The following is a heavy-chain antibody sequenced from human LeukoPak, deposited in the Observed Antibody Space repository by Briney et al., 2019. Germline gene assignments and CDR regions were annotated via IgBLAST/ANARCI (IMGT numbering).Heavy chain of an antibody. V-gene: IGHV3-30*02. CDR1: GFTFSSYG. D-gene: IGHD2-2*01. CDR3: ASFRVVPAAARWFDP. Sequence: PGGSLRLSCAASGFTFSSYGMHWVRQAPGKGLEWVAFIRYDGSNKYYADSVKGRFTISRDNSKNTLYLQMNSLSAEDTAVYYCASFRVVPAAARWFDPWGQGTLVTVSS. J-gene: IGHJ5*02. CDR2: IRYDGSNK.